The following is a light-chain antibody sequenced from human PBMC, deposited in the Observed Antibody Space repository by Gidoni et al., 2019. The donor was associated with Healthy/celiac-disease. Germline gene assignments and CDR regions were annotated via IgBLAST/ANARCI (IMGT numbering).Light chain of an antibody. CDR2: GNS. CDR3: QSYDSSLSGYV. J-gene: IGLJ1*01. V-gene: IGLV1-40*01. Sequence: SVLTQPPSVSGAPGQRVTISCTGSSSNIWAGYDVHWYQQLPGTAPKLLIYGNSNRPSGVPDRFSGSKSGTSASLAITGLQAEDEADYYCQSYDSSLSGYVFGTGTKVTVL. CDR1: SSNIWAGYD.